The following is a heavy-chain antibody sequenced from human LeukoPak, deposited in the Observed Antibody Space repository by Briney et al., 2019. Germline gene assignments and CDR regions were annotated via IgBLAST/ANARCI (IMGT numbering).Heavy chain of an antibody. V-gene: IGHV1-18*01. CDR1: GYTFTSYG. D-gene: IGHD3-10*01. CDR2: ISAYNGNT. Sequence: GASVKVSCKASGYTFTSYGISWVRQAPGQGLEWMGWISAYNGNTNYAQKFQGRVTITRDTSASTAYMELSSLRSEDTAVYYCARNLRAYGSGSYTYYYGMDVWGQGTTVTVSS. CDR3: ARNLRAYGSGSYTYYYGMDV. J-gene: IGHJ6*02.